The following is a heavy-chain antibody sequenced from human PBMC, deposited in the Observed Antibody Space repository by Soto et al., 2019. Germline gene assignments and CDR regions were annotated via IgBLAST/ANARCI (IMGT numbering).Heavy chain of an antibody. Sequence: ASVKVSCKASGYTFTGYYMHWVRQAPGQGLEWMGWINPNSGGTNYAQKFQGWVTMTRDTSISTAYMELSRLRSDDTAVYYCARGRPTAYYDFWSGYYWHYYYGMDVWGQGPTVTVSS. D-gene: IGHD3-3*01. V-gene: IGHV1-2*04. J-gene: IGHJ6*02. CDR3: ARGRPTAYYDFWSGYYWHYYYGMDV. CDR2: INPNSGGT. CDR1: GYTFTGYY.